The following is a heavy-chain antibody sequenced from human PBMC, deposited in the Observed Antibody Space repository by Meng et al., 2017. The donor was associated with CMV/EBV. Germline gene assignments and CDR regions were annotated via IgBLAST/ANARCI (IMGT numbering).Heavy chain of an antibody. CDR2: ITSSSSTI. CDR1: GFTFSTYS. V-gene: IGHV3-48*04. J-gene: IGHJ4*02. Sequence: GESLKISCVASGFTFSTYSMNWVRQASGKGLEWLSYITSSSSTICCAGSVKGRFTISRDNAKKSLYLQRNSLRAEDTAVYYCARGYSSGWYGGRANDYWGQGTLVTVSS. CDR3: ARGYSSGWYGGRANDY. D-gene: IGHD6-19*01.